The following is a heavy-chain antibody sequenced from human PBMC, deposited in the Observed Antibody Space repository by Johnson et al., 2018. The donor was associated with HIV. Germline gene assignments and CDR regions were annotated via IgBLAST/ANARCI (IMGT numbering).Heavy chain of an antibody. Sequence: VLLVESGGGLVQPGGSLRLSCAASGFTVSSNYMSWVRQAPGKGLEWVSVIYSGGSTYYADSGKGRFHISRDNSKNTLYLQMNSLRAEDTAVYYCAREQYGGNSNAGDGFDIWGQGTMVTVSS. V-gene: IGHV3-66*01. J-gene: IGHJ3*02. CDR1: GFTVSSNY. CDR3: AREQYGGNSNAGDGFDI. D-gene: IGHD4-23*01. CDR2: IYSGGST.